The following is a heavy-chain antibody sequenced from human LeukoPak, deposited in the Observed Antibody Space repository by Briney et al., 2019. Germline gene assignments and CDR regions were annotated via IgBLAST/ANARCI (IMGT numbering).Heavy chain of an antibody. CDR3: AKDYEAYCGGDCLTPFDY. D-gene: IGHD2-21*02. Sequence: GGSLRLSCAASGFTFSSYGMSWVRQAPEKGLEWVSAISGSGGSTYYADSVKGRFTISRDNSKNTLYLQMNSLRAEDTAVYYCAKDYEAYCGGDCLTPFDYWGQGTLVTVSS. CDR1: GFTFSSYG. J-gene: IGHJ4*02. CDR2: ISGSGGST. V-gene: IGHV3-23*01.